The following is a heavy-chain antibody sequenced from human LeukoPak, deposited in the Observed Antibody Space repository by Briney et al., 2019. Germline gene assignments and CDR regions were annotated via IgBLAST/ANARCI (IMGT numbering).Heavy chain of an antibody. CDR1: GGSISSGGYY. CDR2: IYHSGST. Sequence: SQTLSLTCTVSGGSISSGGYYWSWIRQPPGKGLEWIGYIYHSGSTYYNPSLKSRVTISVDRSKNHFSLELSSVTAADTALYYCARVHGSGYNIYNWFDPWGQGTLVTVSS. CDR3: ARVHGSGYNIYNWFDP. J-gene: IGHJ5*02. D-gene: IGHD5-12*01. V-gene: IGHV4-30-2*01.